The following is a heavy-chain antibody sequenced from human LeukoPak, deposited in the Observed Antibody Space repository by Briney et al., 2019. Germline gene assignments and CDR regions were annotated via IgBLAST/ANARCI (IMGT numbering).Heavy chain of an antibody. CDR3: AKVWDSSGYYYYFDY. V-gene: IGHV3-23*01. J-gene: IGHJ4*02. D-gene: IGHD3-22*01. CDR1: GFTFCNYG. CDR2: ISASSSAT. Sequence: GGTLRLSCAASGFTFCNYGMNWDRQAPGIELMWVAAISASSSATSYADSVRGRFTISRDNSKSTTYLQMNSLRAEDTAVYHCAKVWDSSGYYYYFDYWGRGTLVTVSS.